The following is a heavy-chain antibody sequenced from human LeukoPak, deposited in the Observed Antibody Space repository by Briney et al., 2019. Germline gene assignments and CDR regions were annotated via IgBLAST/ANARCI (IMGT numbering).Heavy chain of an antibody. CDR1: GGSISSYY. CDR3: ARERAGYFDY. V-gene: IGHV4-59*01. CDR2: IYYSGST. Sequence: SETLSLTCTVSGGSISSYYWSWIRQPPGKGLEWIGYIYYSGSTNYNPSLKSRVTISVDTSKNQFSLKLSSVTAADTAVYYCARERAGYFDYWGQGTLVTVSS. J-gene: IGHJ4*02.